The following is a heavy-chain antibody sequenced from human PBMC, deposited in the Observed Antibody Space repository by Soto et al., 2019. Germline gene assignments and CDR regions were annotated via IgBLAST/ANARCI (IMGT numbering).Heavy chain of an antibody. Sequence: QVQLQESGPGLVKPSQTLSLTCTVSGGSISSGGYYWSWIRQHPGKGLEWIGYIYYSGSTYYNPSLKSRVTISVDTSKNQFSLKLSSVTAAGTAGYYCARERRGEFGEKPSDAFDIWGQGTMVTVSS. V-gene: IGHV4-31*03. CDR2: IYYSGST. CDR3: ARERRGEFGEKPSDAFDI. J-gene: IGHJ3*02. D-gene: IGHD3-10*01. CDR1: GGSISSGGYY.